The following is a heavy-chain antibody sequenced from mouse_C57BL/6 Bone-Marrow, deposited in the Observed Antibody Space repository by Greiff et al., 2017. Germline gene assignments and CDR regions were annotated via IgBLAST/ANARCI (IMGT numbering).Heavy chain of an antibody. CDR3: AREAETKGYYFDY. D-gene: IGHD1-3*01. V-gene: IGHV1-69*01. CDR2: IDPSDSYT. CDR1: GYTFTSYW. Sequence: QVQLQQPGAELVMPGASVKLSCKASGYTFTSYWMHWVKQRPGQGLEWIGEIDPSDSYTNYNQKFKGKSTLTVDKSSSTAYMQLSSLTSEDSAVYDCAREAETKGYYFDYWGQGTTLTVSS. J-gene: IGHJ2*01.